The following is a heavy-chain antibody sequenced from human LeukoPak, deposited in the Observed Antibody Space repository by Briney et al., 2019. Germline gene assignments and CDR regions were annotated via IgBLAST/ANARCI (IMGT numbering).Heavy chain of an antibody. D-gene: IGHD3-22*01. CDR1: GFTFSSYA. Sequence: GGSLRLSCAASGFTFSSYAMHWVRQAPGKGLEYVSAISSNGGSTYYADSVKGRFTISRDNSKNTLYLQMNSLRAEDTAVYYCAESMIVVVEDAFDIWGQGTMVTVSS. J-gene: IGHJ3*02. CDR2: ISSNGGST. V-gene: IGHV3-64*02. CDR3: AESMIVVVEDAFDI.